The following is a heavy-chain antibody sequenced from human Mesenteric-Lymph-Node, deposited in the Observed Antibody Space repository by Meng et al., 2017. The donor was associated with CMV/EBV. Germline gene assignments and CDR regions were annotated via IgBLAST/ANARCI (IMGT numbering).Heavy chain of an antibody. J-gene: IGHJ4*02. CDR2: INPNSGVT. V-gene: IGHV1-2*02. D-gene: IGHD5-12*01. Sequence: ASVKVSCKASGYTFTGYYMHWVRQAPGQGLEWMGWINPNSGVTNYAEKFQGRVTMTRATSISTAFMELSRLTSDDTAVYYCARDQQSGSGYDLFNYWGQGTLVTVLL. CDR1: GYTFTGYY. CDR3: ARDQQSGSGYDLFNY.